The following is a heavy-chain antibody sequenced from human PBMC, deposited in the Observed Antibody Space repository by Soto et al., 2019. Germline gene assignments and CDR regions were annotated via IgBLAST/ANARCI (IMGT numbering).Heavy chain of an antibody. CDR2: IYHSGNT. CDR3: ARSDTTMADY. V-gene: IGHV4-4*02. J-gene: IGHJ4*02. CDR1: GGSISSSFW. D-gene: IGHD5-18*01. Sequence: QVQLQESGPGLVKPSGTLSLTCAVSGGSISSSFWWSWVRQPPGKGLEWIGQIYHSGNTNYNPSLKXXLXIXXDKSKNQCSLKLSSVTAADTAVYYCARSDTTMADYWGQGTLVTVSS.